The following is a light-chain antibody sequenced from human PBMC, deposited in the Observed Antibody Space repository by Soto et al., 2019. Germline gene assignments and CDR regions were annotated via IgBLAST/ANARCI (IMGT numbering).Light chain of an antibody. CDR1: QSVSSN. J-gene: IGKJ1*01. CDR2: GAS. CDR3: QQYNNWPPWT. Sequence: EMVMTQSPATLSVSPGERATLSCRASQSVSSNLAWYQQKPGQTPRLLIYGASTRATGVPARFSGSGSGTEVTLTISSLQSADFAVYYCQQYNNWPPWTFGQGTKVEIK. V-gene: IGKV3-15*01.